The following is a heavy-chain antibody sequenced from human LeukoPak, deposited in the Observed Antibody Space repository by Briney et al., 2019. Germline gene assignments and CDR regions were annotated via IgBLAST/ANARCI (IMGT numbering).Heavy chain of an antibody. CDR3: ARLVVSSWYHEVLLGRDY. D-gene: IGHD6-13*01. Sequence: SETLSLTCTVSGDSISSYYWSWIRQPPGKGLEWIGYIHYSGSTNYNPSLKSRVTISVDTSKNQFSLKLSSVTAADTAVYYCARLVVSSWYHEVLLGRDYWGQGTLVTVSS. J-gene: IGHJ4*02. CDR1: GDSISSYY. V-gene: IGHV4-59*08. CDR2: IHYSGST.